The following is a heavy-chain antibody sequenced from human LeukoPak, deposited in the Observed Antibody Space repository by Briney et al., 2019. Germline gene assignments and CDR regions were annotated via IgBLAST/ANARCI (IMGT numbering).Heavy chain of an antibody. D-gene: IGHD3-10*01. CDR2: ITASGGST. V-gene: IGHV3-23*01. Sequence: GGSLRLSCAASGFTFSSHTMSWVRQAPGKGLEWVSGITASGGSTYYADSVKGRFTISRDNAKNMVYLQMSSLRAEDTAVYYCAKWAGFGDSWGQGTVVTVSS. CDR1: GFTFSSHT. CDR3: AKWAGFGDS. J-gene: IGHJ4*02.